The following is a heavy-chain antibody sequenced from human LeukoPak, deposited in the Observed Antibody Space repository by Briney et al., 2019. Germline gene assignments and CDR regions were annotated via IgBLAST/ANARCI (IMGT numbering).Heavy chain of an antibody. Sequence: GGSLRLSCAASGFTVSSNYMSWVRQAPGKGLEWVSVIYSGGSTYYADSVKGRFTISRDNSKNTLYLQMNSLRAEDTAVYYCAKGTEPDYYMDVWGKGTTVTVSS. V-gene: IGHV3-53*01. CDR2: IYSGGST. CDR1: GFTVSSNY. D-gene: IGHD2-8*02. CDR3: AKGTEPDYYMDV. J-gene: IGHJ6*03.